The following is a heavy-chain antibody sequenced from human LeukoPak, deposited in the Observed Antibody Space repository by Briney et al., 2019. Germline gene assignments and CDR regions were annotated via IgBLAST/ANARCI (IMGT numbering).Heavy chain of an antibody. V-gene: IGHV1-2*02. D-gene: IGHD4-11*01. CDR1: GYTFTGYY. J-gene: IGHJ4*02. Sequence: ASGKVSCKASGYTFTGYYIHWVRQAPGQGLEWMGWINPNSGGTSYAQKFQGRVTMTRETSISTAYMELSRLKSDDTAVYYCAREPTPPSEYWGQGTLVTVSS. CDR3: AREPTPPSEY. CDR2: INPNSGGT.